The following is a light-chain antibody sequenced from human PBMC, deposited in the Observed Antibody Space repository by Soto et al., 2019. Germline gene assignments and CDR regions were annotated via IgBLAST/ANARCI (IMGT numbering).Light chain of an antibody. V-gene: IGKV3-15*01. CDR3: QQYNNWPPKNT. Sequence: EIVLTQSPATLSVSPGERATLSCRAVQNIHTNLAWYQQKPGQAPRLLFYGASTGATGLPARFSGSGSGTEFTLTISSLQSEDFPVYYCQQYNNWPPKNTFGQGTKVDI. CDR2: GAS. J-gene: IGKJ2*01. CDR1: QNIHTN.